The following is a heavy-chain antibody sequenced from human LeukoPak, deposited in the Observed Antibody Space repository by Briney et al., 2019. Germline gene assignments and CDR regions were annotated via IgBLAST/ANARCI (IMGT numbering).Heavy chain of an antibody. D-gene: IGHD5-12*01. Sequence: KSSETLSLTCTVSGGSISSGDYYWSWIRQPPGKGLEWIGYIYYSGSTYYNPSLKSRVTISVDTSKNQFSLKLSSVTAADTAVYYCARLSGYDYRFDYWGQGTLVTVSS. CDR1: GGSISSGDYY. CDR3: ARLSGYDYRFDY. V-gene: IGHV4-30-4*01. J-gene: IGHJ4*02. CDR2: IYYSGST.